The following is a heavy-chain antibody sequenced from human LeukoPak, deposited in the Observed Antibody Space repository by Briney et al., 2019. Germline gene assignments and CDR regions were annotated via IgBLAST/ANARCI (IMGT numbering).Heavy chain of an antibody. J-gene: IGHJ4*02. CDR2: IYYSGTT. Sequence: PSETLSLTCTVSGGSISSYYWRWVRQPPGKGLEWIGYIYYSGTTNYNPSLKSRVTISVDTSKNQFSLKLSSVTAADTAVYYCARDRGTGIDYWGQGTLVTVSS. V-gene: IGHV4-59*01. D-gene: IGHD3/OR15-3a*01. CDR3: ARDRGTGIDY. CDR1: GGSISSYY.